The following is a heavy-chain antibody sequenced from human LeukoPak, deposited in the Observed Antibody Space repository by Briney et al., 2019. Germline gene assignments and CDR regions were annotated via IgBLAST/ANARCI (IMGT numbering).Heavy chain of an antibody. Sequence: GGSLRLSCAASGFTFSDYYMSWIRQALGKGLEWVSYISSSGSTIYYADSVKGRFTISRDNAKNSLYLQMNSLRAEDTAVYYCARAPHTAMVTGFLWGQGTLVTVSS. CDR3: ARAPHTAMVTGFL. D-gene: IGHD5-18*01. J-gene: IGHJ4*02. CDR2: ISSSGSTI. CDR1: GFTFSDYY. V-gene: IGHV3-11*01.